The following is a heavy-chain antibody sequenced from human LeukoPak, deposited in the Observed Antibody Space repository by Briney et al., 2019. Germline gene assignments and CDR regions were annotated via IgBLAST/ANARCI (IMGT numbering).Heavy chain of an antibody. J-gene: IGHJ3*02. CDR2: ISAYNGNT. V-gene: IGHV1-18*01. CDR3: ARGAIEYSSSAVAFDI. D-gene: IGHD6-6*01. CDR1: GYIFTSYG. Sequence: GASVKVSCKASGYIFTSYGISWVRQAPGQGLEWMGWISAYNGNTNYAQMLQGRVTMTTDTSTSTAYMELRSLRSDDTAVYYCARGAIEYSSSAVAFDIWGQGTMVTVSS.